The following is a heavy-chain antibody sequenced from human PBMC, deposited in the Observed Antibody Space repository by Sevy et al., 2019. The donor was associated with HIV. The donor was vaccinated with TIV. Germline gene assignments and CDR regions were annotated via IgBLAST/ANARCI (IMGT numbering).Heavy chain of an antibody. J-gene: IGHJ4*02. CDR3: AGRNCSGGTCYPLDR. V-gene: IGHV3-23*01. CDR2: IDGSGGRT. D-gene: IGHD2-15*01. Sequence: GGSLRLSCAASGFTFSTYGMHWVRQAPGKGLEWVSAIDGSGGRTYFRDSVEGRFIISRDNSKNTLYLQMNSLRAEDTAIYYCAGRNCSGGTCYPLDRWGQGALVTVSS. CDR1: GFTFSTYG.